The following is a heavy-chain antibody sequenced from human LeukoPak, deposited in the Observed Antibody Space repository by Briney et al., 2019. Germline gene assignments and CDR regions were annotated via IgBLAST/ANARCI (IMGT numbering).Heavy chain of an antibody. CDR1: GFTFSSYG. J-gene: IGHJ4*02. CDR2: ISYDGSNK. CDR3: AKDPPYSSSWRYYFDY. D-gene: IGHD6-13*01. V-gene: IGHV3-30*18. Sequence: PGGSLRLSCAASGFTFSSYGMHWVRQAPGKGLEWVAVISYDGSNKYYADSVKGRFTISRDNSKNTLYLQMNSLRAEDTAVYYCAKDPPYSSSWRYYFDYWGQGTLVTVSS.